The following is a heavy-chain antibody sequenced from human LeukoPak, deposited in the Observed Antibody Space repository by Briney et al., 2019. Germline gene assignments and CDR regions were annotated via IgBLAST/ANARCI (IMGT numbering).Heavy chain of an antibody. V-gene: IGHV4-39*07. D-gene: IGHD5-18*01. CDR1: GGSISSSSYY. CDR2: IYYSGST. Sequence: PSETLSLTCTVSGGSISSSSYYWGWIRQPPGKGLEWIVSIYYSGSTYYNPSLKSRVTISVDTSKNQFSLKLSSVTAADTAVYYCARWTQPHSYGYDWFDPWGQGTLVTVSS. J-gene: IGHJ5*02. CDR3: ARWTQPHSYGYDWFDP.